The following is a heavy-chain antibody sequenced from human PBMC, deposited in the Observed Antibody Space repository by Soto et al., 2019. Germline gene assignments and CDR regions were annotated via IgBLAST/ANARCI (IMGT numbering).Heavy chain of an antibody. J-gene: IGHJ4*01. D-gene: IGHD3-22*01. CDR2: IDWNSGTI. V-gene: IGHV3-9*01. CDR3: AKEDFYDSRGYGKGGYYFDY. CDR1: GFTFDDYG. Sequence: GGSLRFSCAASGFTFDDYGMDWVRQGPGKGLEWVARIDWNSGTIDYADSVKGRFTISRDNAKNSPYLQMNSLTTEDTAMYYCAKEDFYDSRGYGKGGYYFDYWGHGTLVTVSS.